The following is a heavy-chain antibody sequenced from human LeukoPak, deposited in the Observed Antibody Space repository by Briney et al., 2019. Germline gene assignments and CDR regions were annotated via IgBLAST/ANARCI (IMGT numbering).Heavy chain of an antibody. CDR2: VSGSTGST. Sequence: PGGSLRLSCAASGFTFSNYAMNWVRQAPGKGLEWVSLVSGSTGSTYYADSVKGRFSISRDNSKNTLYLQMNSLRAEDTAVYYCARQPGGYEYYFDYWGQGTLVTVSS. J-gene: IGHJ4*02. V-gene: IGHV3-23*01. CDR1: GFTFSNYA. D-gene: IGHD5-12*01. CDR3: ARQPGGYEYYFDY.